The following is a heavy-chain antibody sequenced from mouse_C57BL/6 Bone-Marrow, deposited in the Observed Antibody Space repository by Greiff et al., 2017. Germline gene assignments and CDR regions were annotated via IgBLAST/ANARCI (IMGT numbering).Heavy chain of an antibody. CDR3: ARRGGYYGSDDY. CDR2: ISSGGSYT. D-gene: IGHD1-1*01. Sequence: EVMLVESGGDLVKPGGSLKLSCAASGFTFSSYGMSWVRQTPDKRLEWVATISSGGSYTYYPDSVKGRFTISRDNAKNTLYLQMSSLKSEDTAMYYCARRGGYYGSDDYWGQGTTLTVSS. V-gene: IGHV5-6*02. CDR1: GFTFSSYG. J-gene: IGHJ2*01.